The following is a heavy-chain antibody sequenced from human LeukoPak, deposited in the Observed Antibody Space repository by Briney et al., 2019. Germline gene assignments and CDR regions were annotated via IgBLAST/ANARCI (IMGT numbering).Heavy chain of an antibody. Sequence: SETLSLTCAVYGGSFSGYYWSWIRQPPGKGLEWIGEINHSGSTNYNPSLKSRVTISVDTSKNQFSLKLSSVTAADTAVYYCARVAAGQYYFDCWGQGTLVTVSS. CDR3: ARVAAGQYYFDC. J-gene: IGHJ4*02. CDR2: INHSGST. D-gene: IGHD6-13*01. CDR1: GGSFSGYY. V-gene: IGHV4-34*01.